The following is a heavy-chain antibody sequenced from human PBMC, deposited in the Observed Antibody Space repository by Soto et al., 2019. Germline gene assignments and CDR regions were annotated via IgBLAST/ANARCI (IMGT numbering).Heavy chain of an antibody. Sequence: EVQLVESGGGLVQPGGSLRLSCAASGFSFSTYDMNWVRQAPGKGLEWVSYISSGGQTIKSTDSVKGRFTISRDNAKNSLYLQMSGPRDEDTGVYYCARDPQRGYSGMDVWGQGTTVTVSS. D-gene: IGHD2-2*01. CDR2: ISSGGQTI. J-gene: IGHJ6*02. V-gene: IGHV3-48*02. CDR1: GFSFSTYD. CDR3: ARDPQRGYSGMDV.